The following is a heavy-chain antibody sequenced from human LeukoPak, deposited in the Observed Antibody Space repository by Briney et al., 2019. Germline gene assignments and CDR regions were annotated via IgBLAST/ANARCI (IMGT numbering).Heavy chain of an antibody. V-gene: IGHV1-2*02. CDR3: ARDRSRYSDAKDAFDL. CDR2: INPDSGGT. Sequence: ASVKVSCKASGYTFTGYYMHWLRQAPGQGLEWMGWINPDSGGTVYAQKYKGRINMTRDTSISTVYMELSRLRPDDTAIYYCARDRSRYSDAKDAFDLWGQGTMVTVSS. J-gene: IGHJ3*01. D-gene: IGHD5-18*01. CDR1: GYTFTGYY.